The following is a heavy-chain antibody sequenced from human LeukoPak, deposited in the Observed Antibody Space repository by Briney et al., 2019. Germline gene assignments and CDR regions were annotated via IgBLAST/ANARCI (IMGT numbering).Heavy chain of an antibody. D-gene: IGHD6-19*01. V-gene: IGHV1-8*02. CDR3: ARGRAVAEY. Sequence: ASVKVSCKASGGTFSSYAISWVRQATGQGLEWMGWMNPNSGNTGYAQKFQGRVTMTRNTSISTAYMELSSLRSEDTAVYYCARGRAVAEYWGQGTLVTVSS. CDR1: GGTFSSYA. CDR2: MNPNSGNT. J-gene: IGHJ4*02.